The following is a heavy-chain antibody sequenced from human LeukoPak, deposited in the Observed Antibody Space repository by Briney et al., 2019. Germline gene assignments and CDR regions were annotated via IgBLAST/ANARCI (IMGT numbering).Heavy chain of an antibody. CDR2: ISAYNGNT. CDR1: GYTFTSYG. CDR3: ARDARTTVTTGLLDPDLYYGMDV. Sequence: ASVKVSCKASGYTFTSYGISWVRQAPGQGLEWMGWISAYNGNTNYAQKLQGRVTMTTDTSTSTAYMELRSLRSDDTAVYCRARDARTTVTTGLLDPDLYYGMDVWGQGTTVTVSS. V-gene: IGHV1-18*01. J-gene: IGHJ6*02. D-gene: IGHD4-17*01.